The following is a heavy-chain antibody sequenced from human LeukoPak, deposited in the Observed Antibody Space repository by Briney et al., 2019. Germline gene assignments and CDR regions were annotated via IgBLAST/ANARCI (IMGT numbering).Heavy chain of an antibody. V-gene: IGHV4-4*07. CDR2: IYTSGST. CDR1: GGSISSYY. CDR3: ARVTRHCSGGICFFDY. D-gene: IGHD2-15*01. Sequence: PSETLSLTCIVSGGSISSYYWSWIRQPAGKGLEWIGRIYTSGSTNYNPSLKSRVTMSVDTSKNQFSLKLSSVTAADTAVYYCARVTRHCSGGICFFDYWGQGTLVTASS. J-gene: IGHJ4*02.